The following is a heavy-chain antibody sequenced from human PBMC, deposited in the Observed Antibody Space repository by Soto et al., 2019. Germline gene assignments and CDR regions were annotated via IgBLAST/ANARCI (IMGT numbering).Heavy chain of an antibody. CDR2: INHRGSS. Sequence: LESLSLTCAVNGGSLSGYYWSWIRQSPGKGLEWIGEINHRGSSDYNPSLKSRVTISIDASKNHVTLELTSVTAADTAVYYCARSDNRNSLYGVDVWGQGTAVTVSS. J-gene: IGHJ6*02. CDR1: GGSLSGYY. D-gene: IGHD1-7*01. V-gene: IGHV4-34*01. CDR3: ARSDNRNSLYGVDV.